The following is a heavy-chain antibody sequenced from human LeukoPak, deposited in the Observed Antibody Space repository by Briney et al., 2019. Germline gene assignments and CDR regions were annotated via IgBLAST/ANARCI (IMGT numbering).Heavy chain of an antibody. J-gene: IGHJ4*02. V-gene: IGHV4-59*01. CDR1: GGSISSYY. D-gene: IGHD6-13*01. Sequence: SETLSLTCTVSGGSISSYYWSWIRQPPGKGLEWIGYIYYSGSTNYNPSLKSRVTISVDTSKNQFSLKLSSVTAADTAVYYCARVASSWYNYFDYWGQGAPVTVSS. CDR3: ARVASSWYNYFDY. CDR2: IYYSGST.